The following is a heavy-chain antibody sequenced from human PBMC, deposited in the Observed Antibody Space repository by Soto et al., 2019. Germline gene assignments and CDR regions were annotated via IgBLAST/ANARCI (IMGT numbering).Heavy chain of an antibody. Sequence: SVKVSCKASGGTFSSYAISWVRQAPGQGLEWMGGIIPIFGTANYAQKFQGRVTITADESTSTAYMELSSLRSEDTAVYYCARYCSGGSCYDWFDPWGQGTLVTVSS. D-gene: IGHD2-15*01. CDR1: GGTFSSYA. CDR3: ARYCSGGSCYDWFDP. J-gene: IGHJ5*02. V-gene: IGHV1-69*13. CDR2: IIPIFGTA.